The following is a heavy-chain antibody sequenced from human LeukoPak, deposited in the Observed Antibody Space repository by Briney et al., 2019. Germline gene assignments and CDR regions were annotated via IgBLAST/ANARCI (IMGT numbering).Heavy chain of an antibody. J-gene: IGHJ6*02. CDR1: GFTFSSYG. Sequence: GGSLRLSCAASGFTFSSYGMHWVRQAPGKGLEWVAVISYDGGNKYYADSVKGRFTISRDNSKNTLYLQMNSLRAEDTAVYYCASRELYGPNYYYYYGMDVWGQGTTVTVSS. V-gene: IGHV3-30*03. CDR2: ISYDGGNK. CDR3: ASRELYGPNYYYYYGMDV. D-gene: IGHD2-2*02.